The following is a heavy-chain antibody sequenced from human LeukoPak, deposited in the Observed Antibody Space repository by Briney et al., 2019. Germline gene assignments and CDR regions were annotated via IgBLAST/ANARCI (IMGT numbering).Heavy chain of an antibody. CDR2: IYYSGST. Sequence: NPSETLSLTCTVSGDSISSSTYYWGWIRQPPGKGLEWIATIYYSGSTYYNPSLKSRVTISLDTSKNQFSLKLSSVAAADTAVYYCARARDYYYDSSGYQGASDIWGQGTMVTVSS. CDR1: GDSISSSTYY. D-gene: IGHD3-22*01. V-gene: IGHV4-39*07. J-gene: IGHJ3*02. CDR3: ARARDYYYDSSGYQGASDI.